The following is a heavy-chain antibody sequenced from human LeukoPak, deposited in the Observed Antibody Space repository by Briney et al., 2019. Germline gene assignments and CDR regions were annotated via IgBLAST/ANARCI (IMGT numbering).Heavy chain of an antibody. CDR3: AELGITMIGGV. CDR2: ISSSGSKI. V-gene: IGHV3-48*03. D-gene: IGHD3-10*02. J-gene: IGHJ6*04. Sequence: GGSLRLFCAASGFTFSSYEMNCARQAPGKGLECVSYISSSGSKIYYADSVKGRFTLSRDNAKNTLYLQMNSMRAEDTAVYYCAELGITMIGGVWGKGTTVTISS. CDR1: GFTFSSYE.